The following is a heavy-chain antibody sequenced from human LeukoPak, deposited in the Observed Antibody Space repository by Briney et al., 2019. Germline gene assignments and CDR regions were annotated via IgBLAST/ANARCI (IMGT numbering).Heavy chain of an antibody. CDR1: GFTFRSYS. CDR2: ISSSSNYI. CDR3: ARGVPPPSDIVVVPAASALDY. V-gene: IGHV3-21*01. J-gene: IGHJ4*02. D-gene: IGHD2-2*01. Sequence: GRSLRLSCAASGFTFRSYSMNGARHAPGRGRECVLSISSSSNYIYYADSVKGRFTISRDNAKNSLYLQMNGLRAEDTAVYYCARGVPPPSDIVVVPAASALDYWGQGTLVTVSS.